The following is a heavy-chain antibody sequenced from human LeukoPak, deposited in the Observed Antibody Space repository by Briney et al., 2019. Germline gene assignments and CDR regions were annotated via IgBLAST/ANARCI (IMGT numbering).Heavy chain of an antibody. J-gene: IGHJ4*02. CDR1: GLTFTSYG. Sequence: ASVKVSCKASGLTFTSYGISWVRQAPGQGLEWMGWISAYNGDTKYAQNLQGRVTLTTDTSTSTAYMELRSLRSDDTAVYYCVRGGGFNSGFEYWGQGTLVIVSS. CDR3: VRGGGFNSGFEY. CDR2: ISAYNGDT. D-gene: IGHD3-10*01. V-gene: IGHV1-18*01.